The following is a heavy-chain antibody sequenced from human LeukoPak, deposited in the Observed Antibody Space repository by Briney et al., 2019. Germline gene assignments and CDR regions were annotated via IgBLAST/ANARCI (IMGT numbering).Heavy chain of an antibody. D-gene: IGHD5-18*01. CDR2: IKQDGTEK. CDR1: GFTFTTYW. Sequence: GGSLRLSCTASGFTFTTYWMSWVRHPPGKGLEWVANIKQDGTEKYYVDSVKGRFTISRDNAKNSLYLQMNSLRAEDTAVYYCARGRYSYARDAFDIWGQGTMVTVSS. J-gene: IGHJ3*02. CDR3: ARGRYSYARDAFDI. V-gene: IGHV3-7*01.